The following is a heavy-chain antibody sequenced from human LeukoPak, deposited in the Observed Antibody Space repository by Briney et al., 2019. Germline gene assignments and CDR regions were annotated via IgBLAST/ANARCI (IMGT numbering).Heavy chain of an antibody. CDR3: ARGLVDTSSKSFDY. D-gene: IGHD5-12*01. CDR2: INHSGST. CDR1: GGSFSGYY. Sequence: PSETLSLTCAVYGGSFSGYYWSWIRQPPGKGLEWIGEINHSGSTNYNPSLKSRVTISVDTSKNQFSLKLSSVTAADTAVYYCARGLVDTSSKSFDYWGQGTLVTVSS. V-gene: IGHV4-34*01. J-gene: IGHJ4*02.